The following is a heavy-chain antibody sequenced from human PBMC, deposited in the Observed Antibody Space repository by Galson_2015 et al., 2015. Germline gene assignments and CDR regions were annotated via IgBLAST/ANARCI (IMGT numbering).Heavy chain of an antibody. CDR3: ARNHYSGSGSHLY. D-gene: IGHD3-10*01. CDR1: GFTFSSYS. J-gene: IGHJ4*02. Sequence: SLRLSCAASGFTFSSYSMNWVRQAPGKGLEWVSYISSSSTTMYYADSVKGRFTISRDNAKNSLYLQMNSLRDEDTAVYYCARNHYSGSGSHLYWGQGTLVTVSS. CDR2: ISSSSTTM. V-gene: IGHV3-48*02.